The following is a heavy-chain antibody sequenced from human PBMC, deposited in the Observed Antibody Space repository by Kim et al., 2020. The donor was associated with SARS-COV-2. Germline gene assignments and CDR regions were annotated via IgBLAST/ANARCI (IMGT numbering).Heavy chain of an antibody. CDR1: GFTFSSYA. CDR2: ISGSGGST. V-gene: IGHV3-23*01. Sequence: GGSLRLSCAASGFTFSSYAMSWVRQAPGKGLEWVSAISGSGGSTYYADSVKGRFTISRDNSKNTLYLQMNSLRAEDTAVYYCATLRIVGATTAGDFDYWGQGTLVTVSS. CDR3: ATLRIVGATTAGDFDY. D-gene: IGHD1-26*01. J-gene: IGHJ4*02.